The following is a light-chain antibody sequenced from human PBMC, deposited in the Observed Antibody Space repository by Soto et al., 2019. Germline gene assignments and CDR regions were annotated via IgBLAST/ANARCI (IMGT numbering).Light chain of an antibody. CDR1: QSISTY. Sequence: DIQMTQSPSSLSASVGDRVTITCRASQSISTYLNWYQQRPGKAPKLLIYATSSFQSGVPSRFRGSGSGTDFALTISSLQPEDFATYYCQQSDSIPYTFGQGTKLDI. J-gene: IGKJ2*01. CDR3: QQSDSIPYT. CDR2: ATS. V-gene: IGKV1-39*01.